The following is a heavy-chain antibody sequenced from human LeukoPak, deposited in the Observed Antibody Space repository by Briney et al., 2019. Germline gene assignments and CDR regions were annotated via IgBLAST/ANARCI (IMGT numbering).Heavy chain of an antibody. J-gene: IGHJ5*02. D-gene: IGHD3-3*01. V-gene: IGHV5-51*01. CDR2: IYPGDSDT. CDR3: ARGPFVLWSGYPDWFDP. CDR1: GYSFTTYW. Sequence: NLGESLKISCKGSGYSFTTYWIAWVRQMPGKGLEWMGIIYPGDSDTRYSPSFQGQVTILADKSISTAYLQWSSLKASDTAMYYCARGPFVLWSGYPDWFDPWGQGTLVTVSS.